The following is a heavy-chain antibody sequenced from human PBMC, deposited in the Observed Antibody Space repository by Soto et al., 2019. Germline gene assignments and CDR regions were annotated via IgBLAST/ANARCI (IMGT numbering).Heavy chain of an antibody. CDR3: ARDYLGGDYGGQLGGY. J-gene: IGHJ4*02. D-gene: IGHD4-17*01. V-gene: IGHV3-33*01. CDR2: IWYDGSNK. CDR1: GFTFSSYG. Sequence: GGSLRLSCAASGFTFSSYGMHWVRQAPGKGLEWVAVIWYDGSNKYYADSVKGRFTISRDNSKNTLYLQMNSLRAEDTAVYYCARDYLGGDYGGQLGGYWGQGTLVTVSS.